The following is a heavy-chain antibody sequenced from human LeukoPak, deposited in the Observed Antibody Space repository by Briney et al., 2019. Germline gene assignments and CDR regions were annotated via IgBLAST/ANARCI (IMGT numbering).Heavy chain of an antibody. J-gene: IGHJ4*02. Sequence: GGSLRLSCAASGFTFSDYYMSWIRQAPGKGLEWVSYISSSGSTIYYADSVKGRFTISRDNAKNSLCLQMNSLRAEDTAVYYCARDVSNYDILTGYTRGGYFDYWGQGTLVTVSS. D-gene: IGHD3-9*01. CDR2: ISSSGSTI. CDR3: ARDVSNYDILTGYTRGGYFDY. V-gene: IGHV3-11*01. CDR1: GFTFSDYY.